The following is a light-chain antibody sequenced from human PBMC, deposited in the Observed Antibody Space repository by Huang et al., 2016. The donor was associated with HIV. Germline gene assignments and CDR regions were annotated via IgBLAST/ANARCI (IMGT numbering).Light chain of an antibody. V-gene: IGKV2-28*01. CDR2: LGS. J-gene: IGKJ5*01. CDR3: MQALQTPIT. Sequence: DIVMTQSPLSLPVTPGESASISCRSSHSLLHSYGYNYLDWYVQKPGQSPQLLIYLGSNRASGVPDRFSGSGSGTDFTLKISRVEAEDVGVYFCMQALQTPITFGQGTRLEIK. CDR1: HSLLHSYGYNY.